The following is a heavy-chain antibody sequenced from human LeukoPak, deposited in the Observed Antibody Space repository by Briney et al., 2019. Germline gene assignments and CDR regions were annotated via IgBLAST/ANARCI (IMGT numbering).Heavy chain of an antibody. J-gene: IGHJ4*02. CDR1: GYTFTSYA. Sequence: GASVKVSCKASGYTFTSYAMHWVRQAPGQRLEWMGWISAGNGNTKYSQKFQGRVTITRDTSASTAYMELSSLRSEDKAVYYCARVVRAGLDYWGQGTLVTVSS. V-gene: IGHV1-3*01. CDR2: ISAGNGNT. CDR3: ARVVRAGLDY.